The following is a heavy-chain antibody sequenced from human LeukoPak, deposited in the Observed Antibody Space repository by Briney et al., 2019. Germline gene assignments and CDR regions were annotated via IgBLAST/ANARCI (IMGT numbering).Heavy chain of an antibody. D-gene: IGHD2-15*01. CDR3: AKNGDRGAYCTGGTCYPYFYYYMDV. Sequence: GGSLRLSCAASGITFSSYGMSWVRQAPGKGLEWVSRISSTGGTTYYADSVKGRFTISRDNSKNTLYLQMNSLRAEDTAIYYCAKNGDRGAYCTGGTCYPYFYYYMDVWGKGTTVTI. J-gene: IGHJ6*03. CDR1: GITFSSYG. V-gene: IGHV3-23*01. CDR2: ISSTGGTT.